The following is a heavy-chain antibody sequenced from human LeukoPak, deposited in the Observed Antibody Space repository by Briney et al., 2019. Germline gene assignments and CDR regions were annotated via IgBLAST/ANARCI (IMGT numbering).Heavy chain of an antibody. CDR3: ARSFCINGVCYQSAFDI. V-gene: IGHV3-21*01. Sequence: NPGGSLRLSCAASGFTFSSYSMNWVRQGPGKGLEWISSIRSSSGDIHYADSVKGRFTISRDNAKNSLYLQMNSLRAEDTAVYYCARSFCINGVCYQSAFDIWGQGTMVTVSS. J-gene: IGHJ3*02. D-gene: IGHD2-8*01. CDR2: IRSSSGDI. CDR1: GFTFSSYS.